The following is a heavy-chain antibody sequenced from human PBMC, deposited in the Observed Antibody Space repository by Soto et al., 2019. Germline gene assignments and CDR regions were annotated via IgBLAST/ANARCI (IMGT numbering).Heavy chain of an antibody. CDR1: GFKVRNNY. D-gene: IGHD3-9*01. J-gene: IGHJ4*02. CDR2: IYSDGTT. Sequence: PGGSLRHSCSASGFKVRNNYMNWVRQAPGKGLEWLSIIYSDGTTYYADSVKGRFTISRDNFKNTLYLQRNNLRAVDTAVYYCASLSNSGQVTRVTVSS. CDR3: ASLSN. V-gene: IGHV3-53*01.